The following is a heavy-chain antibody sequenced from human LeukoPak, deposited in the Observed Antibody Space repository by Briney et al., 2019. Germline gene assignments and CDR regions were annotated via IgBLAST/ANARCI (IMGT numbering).Heavy chain of an antibody. Sequence: SQTLSLTCTVSGGSISSGDYYWSWLRQPPGKGLEWIGYIYYSGSTYYNPTLKSRVTISVDTSKNQFSLKLSSVTAADTAVYYCARSRSSSSWYRPYYYGMDVWGQGTTVTVSS. CDR2: IYYSGST. V-gene: IGHV4-30-4*01. D-gene: IGHD6-13*01. CDR3: ARSRSSSSWYRPYYYGMDV. CDR1: GGSISSGDYY. J-gene: IGHJ6*02.